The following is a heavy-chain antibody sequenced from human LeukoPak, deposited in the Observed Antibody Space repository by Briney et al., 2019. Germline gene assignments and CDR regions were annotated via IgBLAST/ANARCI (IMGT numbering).Heavy chain of an antibody. CDR1: GFTFSSYS. J-gene: IGHJ4*02. CDR3: ARTVGDYTPGGFAY. Sequence: TGGSLRLSCAASGFTFSSYSMNWVRQAPGKGLEWVSSISSSSSYIYYADSVKGRFTISRDNAKNSLYLQMNRLRADDTAVYYCARTVGDYTPGGFAYWGQGTLVTVSS. CDR2: ISSSSSYI. V-gene: IGHV3-21*01. D-gene: IGHD2-21*02.